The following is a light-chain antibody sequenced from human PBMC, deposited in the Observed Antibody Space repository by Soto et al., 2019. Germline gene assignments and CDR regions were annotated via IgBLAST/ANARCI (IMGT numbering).Light chain of an antibody. CDR2: EVN. CDR3: SSYAGSNVHYV. J-gene: IGLJ1*01. Sequence: QSALTQPPSASGSPGQSVTISCTGTSSDVGGYNYVSWYQQHPGKGPKLMIYEVNKRPSGVPDRFSGSKSGNTASLTVSGLQAEDEGDYYCSSYAGSNVHYVFGTATKVTVL. V-gene: IGLV2-8*01. CDR1: SSDVGGYNY.